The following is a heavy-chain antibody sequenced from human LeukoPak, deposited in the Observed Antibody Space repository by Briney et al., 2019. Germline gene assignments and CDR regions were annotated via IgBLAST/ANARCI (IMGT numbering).Heavy chain of an antibody. J-gene: IGHJ5*02. CDR1: GGTFTGYY. V-gene: IGHV1-2*02. CDR2: INPNSGGT. Sequence: ASVKVSCKASGGTFTGYYMHWVRQAPGQGLEWMGWINPNSGGTNYAQKFQGRVTMTRDTSISTAYMELSRLGSDDTAVYYCARGGTRQRVIWFDPWGQGTLVTVSS. D-gene: IGHD1-1*01. CDR3: ARGGTRQRVIWFDP.